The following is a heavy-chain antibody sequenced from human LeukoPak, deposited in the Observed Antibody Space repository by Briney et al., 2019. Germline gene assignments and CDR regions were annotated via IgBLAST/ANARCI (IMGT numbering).Heavy chain of an antibody. Sequence: PGGSLRLSCAASGFIFSSYAMHWVRQAPGKGLEWVAVISYDGTNKYYADSVKGRFTISRDNSKNTLYLQMNSLRAEDTAVYYCAKGLVTTDWGQGSLVTVSS. CDR2: ISYDGTNK. J-gene: IGHJ4*02. D-gene: IGHD4-17*01. CDR3: AKGLVTTD. V-gene: IGHV3-30-3*01. CDR1: GFIFSSYA.